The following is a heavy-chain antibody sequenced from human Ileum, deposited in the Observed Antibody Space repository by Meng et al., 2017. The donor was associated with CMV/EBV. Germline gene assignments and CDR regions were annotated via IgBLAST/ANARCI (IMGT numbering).Heavy chain of an antibody. CDR2: ISSSSSTI. D-gene: IGHD3-3*01. CDR3: ARDRGLRVLRAGHRGRWDV. V-gene: IGHV3-48*04. CDR1: GFTFSSYS. Sequence: GESLKISCAASGFTFSSYSMNWVRQAPGKGLEWVSYISSSSSTIYYADSVKGRFTISRDNAKNSLYLQMNSLRAEDTAVYYCARDRGLRVLRAGHRGRWDVWGQGTTVTVSS. J-gene: IGHJ6*02.